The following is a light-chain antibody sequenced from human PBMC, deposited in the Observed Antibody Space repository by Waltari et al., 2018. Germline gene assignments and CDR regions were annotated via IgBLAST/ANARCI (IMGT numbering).Light chain of an antibody. CDR1: QSISRF. J-gene: IGKJ1*01. Sequence: EIVLTQSPGTLSLSPGARATLSCRASQSISRFLAWYQQKPGQAPRLLIYAASSRATGIPDRFSGSGSGTDFSLTITRLEPEDFAVYFCQNHERLPAVFGQGTKVEIK. CDR3: QNHERLPAV. CDR2: AAS. V-gene: IGKV3-20*01.